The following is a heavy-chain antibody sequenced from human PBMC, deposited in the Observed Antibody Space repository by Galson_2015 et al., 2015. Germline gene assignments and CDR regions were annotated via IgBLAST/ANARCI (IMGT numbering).Heavy chain of an antibody. CDR1: GFTFSSYA. CDR2: ISGSGGST. Sequence: SLRLSCAASGFTFSSYAMSWVRQAPGKGLEWVSAISGSGGSTYYADSVKGRFTISRDNSKNTLYLQMNSLRAEDTAVYYCAKDWAEDYALDCWGQGTLVTVSS. D-gene: IGHD4-17*01. J-gene: IGHJ4*02. CDR3: AKDWAEDYALDC. V-gene: IGHV3-23*01.